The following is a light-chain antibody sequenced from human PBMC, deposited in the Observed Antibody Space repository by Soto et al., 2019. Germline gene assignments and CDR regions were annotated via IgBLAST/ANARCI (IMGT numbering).Light chain of an antibody. Sequence: EILLTHAPRTLSLSPGSRATLSCRASQSVSSTLAWYQQKPGQAPRLLIYRASTRATSFPARFSGSGSGTEFTLTISTLQSEDFAVYYCQQSNNWPPTFGGGTKVDIK. CDR3: QQSNNWPPT. V-gene: IGKV3-15*01. J-gene: IGKJ4*01. CDR2: RAS. CDR1: QSVSST.